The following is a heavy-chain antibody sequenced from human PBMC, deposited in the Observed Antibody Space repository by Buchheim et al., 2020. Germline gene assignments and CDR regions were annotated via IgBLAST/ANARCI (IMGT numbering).Heavy chain of an antibody. J-gene: IGHJ4*02. CDR1: GGSISSSSYY. CDR3: ARDYTAGPYYFDY. Sequence: QLQLQESGPGLVKPSETLSLTCTVSGGSISSSSYYWGWIRQPPGKGLEWIGSIYFSGSTYYNPSLKSRVTIYVDTSKKQLPLKVSSVTAADTAVYYCARDYTAGPYYFDYWGQGTL. D-gene: IGHD5-18*01. CDR2: IYFSGST. V-gene: IGHV4-39*01.